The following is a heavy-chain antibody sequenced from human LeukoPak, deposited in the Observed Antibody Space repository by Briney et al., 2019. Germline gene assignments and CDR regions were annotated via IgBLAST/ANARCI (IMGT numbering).Heavy chain of an antibody. CDR2: INHSGST. Sequence: KPSETLSLTCAVYGGSFSGYYWSWIRQPPGKGLEWIGEINHSGSTNYNPSLKSRVTISVDTSKNQFSLKLSSVTAADTAVYYCSRGALSYGMDVWGQGTTVTVSS. V-gene: IGHV4-34*03. CDR3: SRGALSYGMDV. D-gene: IGHD3-10*01. CDR1: GGSFSGYY. J-gene: IGHJ6*02.